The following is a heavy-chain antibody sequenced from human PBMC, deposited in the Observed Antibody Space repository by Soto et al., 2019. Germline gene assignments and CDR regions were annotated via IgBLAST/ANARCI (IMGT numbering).Heavy chain of an antibody. Sequence: EVQLVESGGVVVQPGGSLRLSCAASGFIFDDYSMHWVRQVPGKGLEWVSLISWDGRTTYYADSVRGQFTISRDNSKNSLYLQMNSLTTEDTAFYYCGKDGAVTDYSYLDSWGQGALVTVSS. D-gene: IGHD4-17*01. V-gene: IGHV3-43*01. J-gene: IGHJ4*02. CDR3: GKDGAVTDYSYLDS. CDR2: ISWDGRTT. CDR1: GFIFDDYS.